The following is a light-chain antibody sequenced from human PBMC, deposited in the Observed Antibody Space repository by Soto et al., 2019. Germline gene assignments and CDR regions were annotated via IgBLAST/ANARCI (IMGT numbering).Light chain of an antibody. CDR1: QSISSW. Sequence: DIQMTQSPSTLSAPVGDRVTITCRASQSISSWLAWYQQKPGKAPKLLIYKASSLDSGVPSRFSGSGSGTEFTLTISSLQPDDFATYYCQQYNSYSWTFGQGTKVDIK. CDR3: QQYNSYSWT. J-gene: IGKJ1*01. V-gene: IGKV1-5*03. CDR2: KAS.